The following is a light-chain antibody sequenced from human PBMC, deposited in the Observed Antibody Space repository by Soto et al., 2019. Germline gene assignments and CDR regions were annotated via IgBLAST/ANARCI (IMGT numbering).Light chain of an antibody. V-gene: IGKV1-9*01. Sequence: IQLTQSPSSLSASVGDGVTITCRASQDMSTYLAWYHQKPGKAPKLLIYSASTLQSGVPSRFSGRGSGTDFTLTISSLQPEDFGTYYCQQVDSYPRTFGPGTTVDI. CDR3: QQVDSYPRT. CDR1: QDMSTY. CDR2: SAS. J-gene: IGKJ3*01.